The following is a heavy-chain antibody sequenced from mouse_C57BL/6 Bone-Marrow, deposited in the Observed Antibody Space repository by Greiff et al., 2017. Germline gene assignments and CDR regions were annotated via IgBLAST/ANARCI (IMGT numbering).Heavy chain of an antibody. CDR1: GFTFSSYA. Sequence: EVNVVESGGGLVKPGGSLKLSCAASGFTFSSYAMSWVRQTPEKRLEWVATISDGGSYTYYPDNVKGRFTIARDNAKNNLYLQMSHLKSEDTAMYYCAREGGSSSFDYWGQGTTLTVSS. D-gene: IGHD1-1*01. J-gene: IGHJ2*01. V-gene: IGHV5-4*01. CDR3: AREGGSSSFDY. CDR2: ISDGGSYT.